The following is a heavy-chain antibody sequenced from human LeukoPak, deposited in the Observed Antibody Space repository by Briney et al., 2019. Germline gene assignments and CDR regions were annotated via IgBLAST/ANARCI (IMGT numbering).Heavy chain of an antibody. CDR1: GFTFSSYA. Sequence: GGSLRLSCAASGFTFSSYALSWVRQAPGKGLEWVSYISSSGSTIYYADSVKGRFTISRDNAKNSLYLQMNSLRAEDTAVYYCARDQSSWFPTGWFDPWGQGTLVTVSS. V-gene: IGHV3-48*04. D-gene: IGHD6-19*01. CDR3: ARDQSSWFPTGWFDP. CDR2: ISSSGSTI. J-gene: IGHJ5*02.